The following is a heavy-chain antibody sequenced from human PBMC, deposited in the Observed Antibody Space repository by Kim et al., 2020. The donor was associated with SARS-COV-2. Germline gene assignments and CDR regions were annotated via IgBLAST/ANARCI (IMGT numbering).Heavy chain of an antibody. D-gene: IGHD3-16*01. CDR3: ARARGLGLGGRFDP. CDR1: GFTFSDCY. CDR2: INNRGSYM. V-gene: IGHV3-11*01. J-gene: IGHJ5*02. Sequence: GGSLRLSCEVSGFTFSDCYMTWIRQAPGKGLEWLSYINNRGSYMQYADSVRGRFTISRVNAKNSLYLQMNSLTVEDTAVYYCARARGLGLGGRFDPWGQGTLVTVSS.